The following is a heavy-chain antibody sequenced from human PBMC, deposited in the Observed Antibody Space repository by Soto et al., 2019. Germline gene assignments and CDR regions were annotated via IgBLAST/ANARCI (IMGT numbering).Heavy chain of an antibody. D-gene: IGHD6-13*01. CDR3: ARGRYSSSWKVLAFHENEPYFDY. J-gene: IGHJ4*02. V-gene: IGHV4-4*02. CDR2: IYHSGST. CDR1: GGSISSSNW. Sequence: PSETLSLTCAVSGGSISSSNWWSWVRQPPGKGLEWIGEIYHSGSTNYNPSLKSRVTISVDKSKNQFSLKLSSVTAADTAVYYCARGRYSSSWKVLAFHENEPYFDYWGQGTLVTVSS.